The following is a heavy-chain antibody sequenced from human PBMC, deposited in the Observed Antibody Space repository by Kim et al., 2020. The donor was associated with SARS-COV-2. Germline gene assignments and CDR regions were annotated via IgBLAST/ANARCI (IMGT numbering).Heavy chain of an antibody. J-gene: IGHJ4*02. Sequence: GGSLRLSCAASGFTFHEYGMNWVRQLPGRGLEWVSGISWNSATIGYADTVKGRFIISRDNASNSLYLQMNSLRAEDTALYYCAKQITSRGSTFDAYFDYWGQGILVTVSS. CDR2: ISWNSATI. D-gene: IGHD1-20*01. CDR3: AKQITSRGSTFDAYFDY. CDR1: GFTFHEYG. V-gene: IGHV3-9*01.